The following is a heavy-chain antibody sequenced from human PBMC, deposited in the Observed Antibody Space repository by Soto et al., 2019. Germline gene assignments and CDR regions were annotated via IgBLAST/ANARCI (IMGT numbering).Heavy chain of an antibody. J-gene: IGHJ4*02. D-gene: IGHD4-4*01. Sequence: EVQLVESGGGLVKPGGSLRLSCAASGFTFSNAWMSWVRQLPGKGLEWVGRIKRKSDGGTTDYGAPVKGRFIISRDDSKDTLYLQMNSLKTEDTAVYYCTTGIVYRSPHVDWGQGTLVTVSS. V-gene: IGHV3-15*01. CDR3: TTGIVYRSPHVD. CDR2: IKRKSDGGTT. CDR1: GFTFSNAW.